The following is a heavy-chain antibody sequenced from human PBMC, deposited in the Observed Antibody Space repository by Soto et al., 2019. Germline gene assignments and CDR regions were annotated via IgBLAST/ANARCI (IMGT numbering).Heavy chain of an antibody. CDR2: INSDGSST. Sequence: TGGSLRLSCAASGFTFSSYWMHWVRQAPGKGLVWVSRINSDGSSTSYADSVKGRFTISRDNAKNSLYLQMNSLRAEDTAVYYCARVKEGYANYYYYGMDVWGQGTTVTVSS. CDR3: ARVKEGYANYYYYGMDV. CDR1: GFTFSSYW. V-gene: IGHV3-74*01. J-gene: IGHJ6*02. D-gene: IGHD2-2*01.